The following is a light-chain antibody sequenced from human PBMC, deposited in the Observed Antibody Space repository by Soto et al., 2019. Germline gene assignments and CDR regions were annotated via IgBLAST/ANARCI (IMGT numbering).Light chain of an antibody. V-gene: IGKV3-15*01. J-gene: IGKJ4*01. CDR3: QQYNNWPGALT. Sequence: EIVMTQSPATLSVSPGERATLSCRASQSVSSNLAWYQQKPGQAPRLLIYGASTRATGIPARFSGSGSGTEFTLTIGSLQSEDFAVYYCQQYNNWPGALTFGGGTKVEIK. CDR1: QSVSSN. CDR2: GAS.